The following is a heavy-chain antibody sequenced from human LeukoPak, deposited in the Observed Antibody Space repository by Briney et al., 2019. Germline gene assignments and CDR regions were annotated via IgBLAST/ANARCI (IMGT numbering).Heavy chain of an antibody. Sequence: GASVKVSCKASGYTFTDYYMHWVRQAPGQGLEWMGWINPNSGGTNYPRKFQGRVAITRDTSISTAYLELTRLTSDDTAVYYCAKDLRPKGSGTYYMDVWGKGTTVTISS. D-gene: IGHD3-10*01. J-gene: IGHJ6*03. V-gene: IGHV1-2*02. CDR1: GYTFTDYY. CDR3: AKDLRPKGSGTYYMDV. CDR2: INPNSGGT.